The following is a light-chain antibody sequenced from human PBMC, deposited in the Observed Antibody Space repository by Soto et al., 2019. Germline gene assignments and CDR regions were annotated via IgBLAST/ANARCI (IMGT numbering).Light chain of an antibody. V-gene: IGLV1-44*01. CDR2: GND. J-gene: IGLJ2*01. Sequence: QSVLTQPPSVSGTPGQRVTMSCSGSRSNIGTNTVNWYQHLPGTAPKLLIWGNDRRPWGVPDRFSGSKSGTSASLAISWLHSEDEADYYCAAWGDSLSGWVFGGGTKVTVL. CDR3: AAWGDSLSGWV. CDR1: RSNIGTNT.